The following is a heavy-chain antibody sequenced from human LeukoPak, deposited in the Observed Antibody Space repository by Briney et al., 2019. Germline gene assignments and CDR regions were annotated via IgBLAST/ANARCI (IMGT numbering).Heavy chain of an antibody. CDR3: ASIVVVPATAFDI. V-gene: IGHV1-69*13. CDR2: IIPIFGTA. D-gene: IGHD2-2*01. Sequence: GASVKVSCKASGGTFSSYAISWVRQAPGQGLEWMGGIIPIFGTANYAQKFQGRVMITADESTSTAYVELSSLRSEDTAVYYCASIVVVPATAFDIWGQGTMVTVSS. CDR1: GGTFSSYA. J-gene: IGHJ3*02.